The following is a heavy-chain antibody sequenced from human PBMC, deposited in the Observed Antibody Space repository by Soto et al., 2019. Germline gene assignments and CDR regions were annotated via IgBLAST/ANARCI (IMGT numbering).Heavy chain of an antibody. J-gene: IGHJ4*02. Sequence: EVQLVESGGGLVQPGGSLTLSCAASGFTFSGSALHWVRQASGKGLEWIGRIRSKADSYATAYAASVKGRFTISRDDSKNTAYLQMTSLKTEDTAVYYCTRGCTGGTCYSDYWGQGTLVTVSS. V-gene: IGHV3-73*02. CDR2: IRSKADSYAT. CDR3: TRGCTGGTCYSDY. D-gene: IGHD2-8*02. CDR1: GFTFSGSA.